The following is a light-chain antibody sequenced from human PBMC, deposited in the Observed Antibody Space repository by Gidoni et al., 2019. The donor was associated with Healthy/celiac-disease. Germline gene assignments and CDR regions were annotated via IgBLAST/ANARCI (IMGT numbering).Light chain of an antibody. CDR2: DAS. J-gene: IGKJ2*01. Sequence: EIVLPQSPATLSLSPGERATLSCRASQSVSSYLAWYQQKPGKAPRLLISDASNRATGIPARFRRSVSGTDFTLTISSLEPEDFAVYPCQQRSNWPPYTFXPXTKLEIK. CDR1: QSVSSY. CDR3: QQRSNWPPYT. V-gene: IGKV3-11*01.